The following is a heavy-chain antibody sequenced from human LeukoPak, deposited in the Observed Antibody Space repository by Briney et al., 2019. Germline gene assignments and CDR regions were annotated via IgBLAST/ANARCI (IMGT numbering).Heavy chain of an antibody. CDR3: ARDLIFGVVNGMDV. D-gene: IGHD3-3*01. CDR2: INPNSGGT. V-gene: IGHV1-2*02. CDR1: GYTFTGYY. Sequence: ASVKVSCKASGYTFTGYYMHWVRQAPGQGLEWMGWINPNSGGTNYAQKFHGRVTMTRDTSISTAYMELSRLRSDDTAVYYCARDLIFGVVNGMDVWGQGTTVTVSS. J-gene: IGHJ6*02.